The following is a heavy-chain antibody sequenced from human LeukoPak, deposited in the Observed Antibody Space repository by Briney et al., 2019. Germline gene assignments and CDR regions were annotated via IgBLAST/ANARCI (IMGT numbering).Heavy chain of an antibody. V-gene: IGHV3-30*02. J-gene: IGHJ4*02. Sequence: PGGSLRLSCGASGFDFSNNGMHWVRQAPGKGLEWVAFIRYDAANQYYADSVKGRFTISRDNSNNTLYLQMDSLRSEDTAIYHCAKDIAVSDSYFDYWGQGTLVTVSS. D-gene: IGHD6-19*01. CDR2: IRYDAANQ. CDR1: GFDFSNNG. CDR3: AKDIAVSDSYFDY.